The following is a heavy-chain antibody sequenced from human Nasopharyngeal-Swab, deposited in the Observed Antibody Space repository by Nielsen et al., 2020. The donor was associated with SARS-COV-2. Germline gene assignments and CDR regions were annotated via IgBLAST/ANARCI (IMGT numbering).Heavy chain of an antibody. CDR2: ISSSSSYI. V-gene: IGHV3-21*01. CDR3: ARDGLDYDFWSAYFMDV. Sequence: GGALRLSCAASGFTFNNYNFNWVRHAPGKGLEWVSSISSSSSYIYYADSVKGRLTISRDNAKNSLYLQMNSLRAEDTAVYYCARDGLDYDFWSAYFMDVWGQGTTVTVSS. J-gene: IGHJ6*02. D-gene: IGHD3-3*01. CDR1: GFTFNNYN.